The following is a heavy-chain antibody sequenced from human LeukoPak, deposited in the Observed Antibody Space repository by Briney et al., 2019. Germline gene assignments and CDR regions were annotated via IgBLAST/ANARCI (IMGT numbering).Heavy chain of an antibody. D-gene: IGHD2-15*01. V-gene: IGHV4-39*01. CDR3: ARQYSGSRYYYFDY. J-gene: IGHJ4*02. CDR2: IYYSGST. CDR1: GGSISSSSYY. Sequence: SETLSLTCTVSGGSISSSSYYWGWIRQPPGKGLEWIGSIYYSGSTYYNPSLKSRVTISVDTSKNQFSLKLSSVTAADTAVYYCARQYSGSRYYYFDYWGQGTLVTVSS.